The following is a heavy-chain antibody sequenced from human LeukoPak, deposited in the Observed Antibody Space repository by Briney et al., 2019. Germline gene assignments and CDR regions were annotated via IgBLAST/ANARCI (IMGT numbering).Heavy chain of an antibody. CDR2: TYYRSKWYN. CDR1: GDSVSSNSTA. Sequence: QTLSLTCAISGDSVSSNSTAWNWIRQSPSRGLGWVGRTYYRSKWYNDYAVSVKSRITINPDTSKNQFSLQLNSVTPEDTAVYYCARSSFPGHYYYMDVWGKGTTVTVSS. D-gene: IGHD6-6*01. J-gene: IGHJ6*03. V-gene: IGHV6-1*01. CDR3: ARSSFPGHYYYMDV.